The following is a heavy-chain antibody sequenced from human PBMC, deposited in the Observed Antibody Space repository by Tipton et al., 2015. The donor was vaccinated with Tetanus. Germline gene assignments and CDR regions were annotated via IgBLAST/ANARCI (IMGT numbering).Heavy chain of an antibody. CDR2: IYFKGDT. D-gene: IGHD2-15*01. Sequence: TLSLTCTVSGGSITDKKYYWGWIRQPTGKGLEWIASIYFKGDTYYNPSLRSRVTIDVDTTLNLFSVNLTSVTAADTAVYYCARHLYCYWFDPWGHGALVTVSS. CDR3: ARHLYCYWFDP. J-gene: IGHJ5*02. CDR1: GGSITDKKYY. V-gene: IGHV4-39*01.